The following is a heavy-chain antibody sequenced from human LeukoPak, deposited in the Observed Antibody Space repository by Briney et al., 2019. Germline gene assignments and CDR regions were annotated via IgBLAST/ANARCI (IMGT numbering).Heavy chain of an antibody. V-gene: IGHV4-39*01. CDR1: GASISSSSYY. CDR3: ARQGYCSSTSCYHRWFDP. D-gene: IGHD2-2*01. Sequence: PSETLSLTCTVSGASISSSSYYWGWIRQPPGKGPEWVGSIYYSGSTYYNPSLESRVIMSVDTSKNQFSLRLTSVTAADTAVYYCARQGYCSSTSCYHRWFDPWGQGTLVTVSS. CDR2: IYYSGST. J-gene: IGHJ5*02.